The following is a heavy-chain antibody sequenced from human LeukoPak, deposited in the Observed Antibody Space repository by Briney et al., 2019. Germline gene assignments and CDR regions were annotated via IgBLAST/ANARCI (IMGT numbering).Heavy chain of an antibody. CDR1: GGSLSTDY. J-gene: IGHJ4*02. Sequence: SETLSLTCTVSGGSLSTDYWSWLRQPPGKGLEWIGSIYYSGSTYYNPSLKSRVTISVDTSKNQFSLKLSSVTAADTAVYYCARDRIAVAGTIDYWGQGTLVTVSS. D-gene: IGHD6-19*01. CDR3: ARDRIAVAGTIDY. CDR2: IYYSGST. V-gene: IGHV4-39*07.